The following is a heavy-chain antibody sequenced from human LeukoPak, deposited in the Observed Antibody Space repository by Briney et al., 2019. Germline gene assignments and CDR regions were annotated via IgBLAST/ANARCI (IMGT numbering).Heavy chain of an antibody. CDR3: ARDGSFFNFDH. CDR1: GSGYTFSSDY. J-gene: IGHJ4*02. Sequence: ASVKVSCKASGSGYTFSSDYMHWVRQAPGQGLGWMGRIIPSGGRTIYAQKFQGRLTLTRDMSTGTFYMELSSLRSDDTAVYYCARDGSFFNFDHWGQGTLVTVSS. D-gene: IGHD3-10*01. V-gene: IGHV1-46*01. CDR2: IIPSGGRT.